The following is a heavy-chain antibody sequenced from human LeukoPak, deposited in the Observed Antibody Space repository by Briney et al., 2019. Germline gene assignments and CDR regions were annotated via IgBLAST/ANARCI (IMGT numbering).Heavy chain of an antibody. J-gene: IGHJ3*02. D-gene: IGHD3-10*01. CDR2: ISSSGSTV. V-gene: IGHV3-11*01. CDR1: GITFSDYY. Sequence: GGSLRLSCAASGITFSDYYMSWIRQAPGKGLEWVSYISSSGSTVYYADSVKGRFTISRDNAKNSLYLQMNSLRAEDTAVYYCASNYWYYYGSGSDDAFDIWGQGTMVTVSS. CDR3: ASNYWYYYGSGSDDAFDI.